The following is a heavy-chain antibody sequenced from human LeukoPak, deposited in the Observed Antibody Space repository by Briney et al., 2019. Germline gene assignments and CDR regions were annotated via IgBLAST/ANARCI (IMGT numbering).Heavy chain of an antibody. CDR1: GYTFTSYD. CDR3: ARGRARIQLWFDTGRYYFDY. J-gene: IGHJ4*02. D-gene: IGHD5-18*01. CDR2: MSPNSGNT. Sequence: ASVKVSCKASGYTFTSYDISWVRQATGRGLEWMGWMSPNSGNTGYAQKFQGRVTITRNTSISTAYMELSSLRSEDTAVYYCARGRARIQLWFDTGRYYFDYWGQGTLVTVSS. V-gene: IGHV1-8*03.